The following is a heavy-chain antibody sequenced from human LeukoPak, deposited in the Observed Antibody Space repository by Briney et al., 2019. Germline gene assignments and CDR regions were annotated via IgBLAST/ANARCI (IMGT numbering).Heavy chain of an antibody. V-gene: IGHV3-48*03. D-gene: IGHD3-10*01. Sequence: GGSLRLSCAASGSTFRSYEMNWVRQAPGKGLDWVSYISSSGTTVYYADSVKGRFTVSRDNAKNSLYLEMNSLRAEDTAVYYCARSIKGDSDHWGQGTLITVSS. CDR3: ARSIKGDSDH. CDR2: ISSSGTTV. J-gene: IGHJ4*02. CDR1: GSTFRSYE.